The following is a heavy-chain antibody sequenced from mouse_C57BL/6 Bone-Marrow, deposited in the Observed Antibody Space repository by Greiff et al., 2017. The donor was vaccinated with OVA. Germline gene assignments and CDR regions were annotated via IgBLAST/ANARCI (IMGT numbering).Heavy chain of an antibody. V-gene: IGHV2-2*01. Sequence: VMLVESGPGLVQPSQSLSITCTVSGFSLTSYGVHWVRQSPGKGLEWLGVIWSGGSTDYNAAFISRLSISKDNSKSQVFFKMNSLQADDTAIYYCARVRYGNCLAYWGQGTLVTVSA. CDR1: GFSLTSYG. J-gene: IGHJ3*01. CDR3: ARVRYGNCLAY. D-gene: IGHD2-10*02. CDR2: IWSGGST.